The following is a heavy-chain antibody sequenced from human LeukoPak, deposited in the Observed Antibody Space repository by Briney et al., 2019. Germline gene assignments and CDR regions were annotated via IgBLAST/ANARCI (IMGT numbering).Heavy chain of an antibody. CDR1: GFTFSSYS. Sequence: GGSLRLSCAASGFTFSSYSMNWVRQAPGKGLEWVSSISSRSSYIYYADSVKGRFTISGDNAKNSLHLQMNSLRAEDTAVYYCARDGQTGTTVYWGQGTLVTVSS. CDR2: ISSRSSYI. D-gene: IGHD1-7*01. V-gene: IGHV3-21*01. CDR3: ARDGQTGTTVY. J-gene: IGHJ4*02.